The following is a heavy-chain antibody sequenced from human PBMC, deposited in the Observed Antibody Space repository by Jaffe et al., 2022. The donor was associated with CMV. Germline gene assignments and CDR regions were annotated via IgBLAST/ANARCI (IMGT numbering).Heavy chain of an antibody. D-gene: IGHD1-26*01. CDR1: GFTFSSYD. CDR3: ARRSVVGRTTRKGWHFDL. CDR2: MNVNSGTA. Sequence: QVQLVQSGAEVKKPGASVKVSCEASGFTFSSYDIHWVRQATGQGLEWMGWMNVNSGTAGYALKFQGRVTMTRNTSKSTAYLELSSLRSEDTAVYYCARRSVVGRTTRKGWHFDLWGRGTLVTASS. V-gene: IGHV1-8*01. J-gene: IGHJ2*01.